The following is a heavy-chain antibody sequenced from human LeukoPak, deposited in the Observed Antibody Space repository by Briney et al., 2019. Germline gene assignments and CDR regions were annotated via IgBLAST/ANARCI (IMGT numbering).Heavy chain of an antibody. Sequence: ASVKVSCKASGYTFTGYYMHWVRQAPGQGLEWMGRINPNSGGTNYAQKFQGRVTMTRDTSISTAYMELSRLRSDDTAVYYCARGFYDFWSGYSDDAFDIWGQGTMVTVSS. CDR2: INPNSGGT. CDR3: ARGFYDFWSGYSDDAFDI. D-gene: IGHD3-3*01. V-gene: IGHV1-2*06. CDR1: GYTFTGYY. J-gene: IGHJ3*02.